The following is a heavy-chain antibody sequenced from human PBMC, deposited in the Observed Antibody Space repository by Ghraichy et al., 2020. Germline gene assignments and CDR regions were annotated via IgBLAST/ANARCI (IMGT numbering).Heavy chain of an antibody. J-gene: IGHJ4*02. CDR3: AYYYDSSGYSSNYLNADY. Sequence: SVKVSCKASGGTFSSYAISWVRQAPGQGLEWMGGIIPIFGTANYAQKFQGRVTITADESTSTAYMELSSLRSEDTAVYYCAYYYDSSGYSSNYLNADYWGQGTLVTVSS. CDR2: IIPIFGTA. CDR1: GGTFSSYA. V-gene: IGHV1-69*13. D-gene: IGHD3-22*01.